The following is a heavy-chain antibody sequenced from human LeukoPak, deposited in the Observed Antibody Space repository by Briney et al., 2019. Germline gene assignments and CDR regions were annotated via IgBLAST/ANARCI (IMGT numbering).Heavy chain of an antibody. V-gene: IGHV4-4*07. CDR2: ISSSGGT. CDR1: GGSISSYN. Sequence: SETLSLTCTVSGGSISSYNWSWIRKPAGKGLEWIGRISSSGGTKYNPSLKSRVTMSVDTSTNQFSLKLSSVTAADTAVYYCAREDRQWLVTTGHAFDIWGQGTMVTVSS. D-gene: IGHD6-19*01. J-gene: IGHJ3*02. CDR3: AREDRQWLVTTGHAFDI.